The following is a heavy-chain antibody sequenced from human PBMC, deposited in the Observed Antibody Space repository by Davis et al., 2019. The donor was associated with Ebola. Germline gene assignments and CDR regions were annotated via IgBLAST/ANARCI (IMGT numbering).Heavy chain of an antibody. V-gene: IGHV3-21*04. J-gene: IGHJ4*02. CDR3: ARAQFPTTSDH. D-gene: IGHD1-1*01. Sequence: GGSLRLSCAASGFTFSSYSMNWVRQAPGKGLEWVSSISSSSSYIYYAVSVMGRFTISRDNSKNTLYLQMNSLRAEDTAVYYCARAQFPTTSDHWGQGTLVTVSS. CDR1: GFTFSSYS. CDR2: ISSSSSYI.